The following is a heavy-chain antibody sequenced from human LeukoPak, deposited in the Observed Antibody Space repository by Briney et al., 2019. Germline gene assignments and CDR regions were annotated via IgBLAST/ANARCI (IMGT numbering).Heavy chain of an antibody. V-gene: IGHV4-39*01. CDR3: ARGRKSGSHNWFDP. Sequence: PSETLSLTCTVSGGSISSSSYYWGWLRQPPGTGLEWIGSIYYSGSTYYNPSPKSRVTISVDTSKNQFSLKLSSVTAADTAVYYCARGRKSGSHNWFDPWGQGTLVTVSS. CDR1: GGSISSSSYY. D-gene: IGHD1-1*01. CDR2: IYYSGST. J-gene: IGHJ5*02.